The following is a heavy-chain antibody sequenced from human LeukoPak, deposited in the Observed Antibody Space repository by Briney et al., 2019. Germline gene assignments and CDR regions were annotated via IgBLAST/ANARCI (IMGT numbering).Heavy chain of an antibody. Sequence: GESLKIYCKGSGYGFTSYWIGWVRQMPGKGLDGMGSIYPGDSDTSYSPSFQVQVTISADKSISTAYLQWSSLKASDTAMYYCASVASRTNGVWGFGYWGQGTLVTVSS. J-gene: IGHJ4*02. D-gene: IGHD2-8*01. CDR3: ASVASRTNGVWGFGY. V-gene: IGHV5-51*01. CDR2: IYPGDSDT. CDR1: GYGFTSYW.